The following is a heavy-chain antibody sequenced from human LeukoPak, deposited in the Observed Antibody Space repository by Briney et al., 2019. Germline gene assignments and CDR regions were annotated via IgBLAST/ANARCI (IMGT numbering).Heavy chain of an antibody. CDR3: ARSSNGVYIQ. CDR1: GFTFSDYW. J-gene: IGHJ4*02. D-gene: IGHD2-8*01. CDR2: IKQDGSAQ. Sequence: RGSLRLSCAGSGFTFSDYWMSWIRQAPGRGLEWVANIKQDGSAQNYVHSVKGRFTISRDNAKNSLFLQMNSLRVEDTAVYYCARSSNGVYIQWGQGTLVTVSS. V-gene: IGHV3-7*01.